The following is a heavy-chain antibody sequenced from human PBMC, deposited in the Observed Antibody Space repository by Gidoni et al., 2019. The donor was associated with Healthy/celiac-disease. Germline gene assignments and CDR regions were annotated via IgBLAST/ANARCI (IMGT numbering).Heavy chain of an antibody. J-gene: IGHJ4*02. CDR1: GGTFSSYA. CDR3: ARAGDGYIGVPTYPLDS. V-gene: IGHV1-69*01. D-gene: IGHD2-2*01. Sequence: QVPRVQSGAEVQKPGSSVKVYCKASGGTFSSYAISWVRQAPGQGLEWMGGIIPIFGTANYAQKFQGRVTITADESTSTAYMELSSLRSEDTAVYYCARAGDGYIGVPTYPLDSWGQGTLVTVSS. CDR2: IIPIFGTA.